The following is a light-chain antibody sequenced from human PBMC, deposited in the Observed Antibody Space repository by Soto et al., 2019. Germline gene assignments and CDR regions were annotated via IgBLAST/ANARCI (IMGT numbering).Light chain of an antibody. CDR3: QHSYDTPLT. V-gene: IGKV1-39*01. Sequence: DIQMTQSPSSLSASVGGRVTITCRASQSISSYLNWYQHKPGKAPKLLIYAASSLQSGVPSRFSGSGSGTDFTLTISSLQPEDFATYYCQHSYDTPLTFGGGTKVDIK. CDR2: AAS. J-gene: IGKJ4*01. CDR1: QSISSY.